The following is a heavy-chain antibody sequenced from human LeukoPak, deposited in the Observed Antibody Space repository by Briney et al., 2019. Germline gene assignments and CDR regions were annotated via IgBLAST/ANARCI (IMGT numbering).Heavy chain of an antibody. CDR3: ARRIDRGWGSMFDP. V-gene: IGHV1-2*02. J-gene: IGHJ5*02. CDR1: GYTFTDYY. D-gene: IGHD3-16*01. Sequence: ASVKVSCKASGYTFTDYYMHWVRQAPGQGLEWMGWINPYSGGTNYEQKFQGRVTMTRDTSISTAYMEVSRVRSDDTAMYYCARRIDRGWGSMFDPWGQGTLVTVSS. CDR2: INPYSGGT.